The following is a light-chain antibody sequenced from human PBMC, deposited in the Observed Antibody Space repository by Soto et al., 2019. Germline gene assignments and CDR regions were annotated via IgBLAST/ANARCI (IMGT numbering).Light chain of an antibody. CDR3: QQYGSSPSS. Sequence: EIVLTQSPGTLSLSPGERATLSCRASQSVSSSYLAWYQQKPGQAPRRLIYGASSRATGIPDRFRGSGSGTDFTLTISRLEPEDFAVYYCQQYGSSPSSFGQGTKLEIK. CDR2: GAS. J-gene: IGKJ2*01. CDR1: QSVSSSY. V-gene: IGKV3-20*01.